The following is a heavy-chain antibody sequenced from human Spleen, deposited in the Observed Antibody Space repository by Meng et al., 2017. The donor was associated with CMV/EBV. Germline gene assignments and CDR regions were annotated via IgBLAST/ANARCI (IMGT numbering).Heavy chain of an antibody. CDR1: GYSFTGYD. Sequence: ASVKVSCKASGYSFTGYDLHWVRQAPGQGLEWMGWIKPNSGGTNYAQKFQGRVTMTRDTSISTAYMELSRLRSDDTAVYYCARIRDGYNYFDYWGQGTLVTVSS. J-gene: IGHJ4*02. V-gene: IGHV1-2*02. D-gene: IGHD5-24*01. CDR3: ARIRDGYNYFDY. CDR2: IKPNSGGT.